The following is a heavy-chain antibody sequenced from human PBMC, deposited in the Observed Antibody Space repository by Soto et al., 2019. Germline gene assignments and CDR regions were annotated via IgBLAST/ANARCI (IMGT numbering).Heavy chain of an antibody. J-gene: IGHJ6*02. CDR3: ARDKVLLWFGESPDV. Sequence: PGGSLRLSCAASGFTFSSYYMHWVRQAPGKGLMWVSRINSDGSSTSYADSVKGRFTISRDNAKSTLYLQMNSLRAEDTSVYFCARDKVLLWFGESPDVWGQGTTVTVSS. V-gene: IGHV3-74*01. D-gene: IGHD3-10*01. CDR2: INSDGSST. CDR1: GFTFSSYY.